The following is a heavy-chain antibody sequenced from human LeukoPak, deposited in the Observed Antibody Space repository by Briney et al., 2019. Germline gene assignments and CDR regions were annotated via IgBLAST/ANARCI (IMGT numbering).Heavy chain of an antibody. J-gene: IGHJ4*02. CDR3: AKDAPDCSSTSCYADY. D-gene: IGHD2-2*01. CDR2: ISGSGGST. CDR1: GFTFSNYA. Sequence: GGSLRLSCAAAGFTFSNYAMSWVRQAPGKGLEWVSAISGSGGSTYYADSVKGRFTISRDNTKNTLYLQMNSLRAEDTAVYYCAKDAPDCSSTSCYADYWGQGTLVTVSS. V-gene: IGHV3-23*01.